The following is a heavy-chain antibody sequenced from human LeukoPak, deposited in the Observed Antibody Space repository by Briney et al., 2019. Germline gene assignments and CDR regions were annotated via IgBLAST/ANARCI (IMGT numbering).Heavy chain of an antibody. J-gene: IGHJ6*02. D-gene: IGHD6-19*01. CDR1: GYTFTGYY. CDR3: ARDRPAARSGSINYYGMDV. Sequence: ASVKVSCKASGYTFTGYYMHWVRQAPGQGLEWMGWINPNSGGTNYAQKLQGGVTMTTDTSTSTAYMELRSLRSDDTAVYYCARDRPAARSGSINYYGMDVWGQGTTVTVSS. V-gene: IGHV1-2*02. CDR2: INPNSGGT.